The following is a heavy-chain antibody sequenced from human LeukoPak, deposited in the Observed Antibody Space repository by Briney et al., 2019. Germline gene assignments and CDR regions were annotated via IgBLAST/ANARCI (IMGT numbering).Heavy chain of an antibody. Sequence: SETLSLTCTVSGYSISSGYYWSWIRQPPGKGLEWIGYIYYSGSTNYNPSLKSRVTISVDTSKNQFSLKLSSVTAADTAVYYCARVLEWVYYMDVWGKGTTVTVSS. CDR1: GYSISSGYY. CDR2: IYYSGST. D-gene: IGHD1-26*01. V-gene: IGHV4-61*01. CDR3: ARVLEWVYYMDV. J-gene: IGHJ6*03.